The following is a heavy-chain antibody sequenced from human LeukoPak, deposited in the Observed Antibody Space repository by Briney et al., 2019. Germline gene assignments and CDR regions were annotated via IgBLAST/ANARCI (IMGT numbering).Heavy chain of an antibody. J-gene: IGHJ4*02. CDR3: AEDPRRYCSSTSCYDGFDY. CDR2: ISGSGGST. D-gene: IGHD2-2*01. CDR1: GFTFSSYA. Sequence: PGGSLRLSCAASGFTFSSYAMSWVRQAPGKGLEWVSAISGSGGSTYYADSVKGRFTISRDNSKNTLYLQMNSLRAEDTAVYYCAEDPRRYCSSTSCYDGFDYWGQGTLVTVSS. V-gene: IGHV3-23*01.